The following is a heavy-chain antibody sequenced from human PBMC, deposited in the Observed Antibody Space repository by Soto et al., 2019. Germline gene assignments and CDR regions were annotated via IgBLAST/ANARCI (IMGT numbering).Heavy chain of an antibody. J-gene: IGHJ3*01. V-gene: IGHV3-74*01. CDR3: ARGDRGAFFL. Sequence: GSLRLCCAASGFTFSSYGMHWVRQAPGKGLVWVSRIHSDGSSTTYADFVKDRFIISRDNARSTVDLQMNSVRLEAPPVYSCARGDRGAFFLWGRGKVVTVS. CDR2: IHSDGSST. D-gene: IGHD3-16*01. CDR1: GFTFSSYG.